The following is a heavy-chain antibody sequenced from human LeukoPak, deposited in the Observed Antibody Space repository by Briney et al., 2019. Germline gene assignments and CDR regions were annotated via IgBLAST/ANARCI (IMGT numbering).Heavy chain of an antibody. D-gene: IGHD1-26*01. Sequence: GGSLRLSCAASGSTFTSYWMTWVRQAPGKGLEWVANINQDGSDKYYVDSVKGRFTISRDNAKNSLYLQMNSLRVEDTAVYYCARDRSLGCDHWGQGTLVTVSS. CDR1: GSTFTSYW. V-gene: IGHV3-7*03. CDR3: ARDRSLGCDH. J-gene: IGHJ4*02. CDR2: INQDGSDK.